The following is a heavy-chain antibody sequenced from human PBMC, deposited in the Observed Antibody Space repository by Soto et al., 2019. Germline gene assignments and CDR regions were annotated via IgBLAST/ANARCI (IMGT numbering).Heavy chain of an antibody. Sequence: GGSLRLSCAASGFTFSSNAMSWVRQAPGKGLEWVSAISGSGGSTYYADSVKGRFTISRDNSKNTLYLQMNSLRAEDTAVYYCAKDMIYDSSGYYIAPICDYWGQGTLVTVSS. CDR1: GFTFSSNA. CDR2: ISGSGGST. CDR3: AKDMIYDSSGYYIAPICDY. V-gene: IGHV3-23*01. J-gene: IGHJ4*02. D-gene: IGHD3-22*01.